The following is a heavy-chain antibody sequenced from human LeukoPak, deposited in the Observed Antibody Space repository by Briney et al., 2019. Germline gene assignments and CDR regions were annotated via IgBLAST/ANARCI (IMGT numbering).Heavy chain of an antibody. Sequence: ASVKVSCKASGYTFTSYGISWVRQATGQGLEWMGWMNPNSGNTGYAQKFQGRVTITRNTSISTAYMELSSLRSEDTAVYYCARVKSYYYDTSDKDAFDIWGQGTMVTVSS. V-gene: IGHV1-8*03. D-gene: IGHD3-22*01. J-gene: IGHJ3*02. CDR3: ARVKSYYYDTSDKDAFDI. CDR2: MNPNSGNT. CDR1: GYTFTSYG.